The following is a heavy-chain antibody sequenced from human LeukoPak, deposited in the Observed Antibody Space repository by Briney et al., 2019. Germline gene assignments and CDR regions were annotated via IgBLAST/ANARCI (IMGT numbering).Heavy chain of an antibody. CDR2: ISSSGSTI. Sequence: PGGSLRLFCAASGFTVSSNYMSWVRQAPGKGLEWVSYISSSGSTIYYADSVKGRFTISRDNSKNTLYLQMNSLRAEDTAVYYCARDGDGDQELWGCYFDYWGQGTLVTVSS. J-gene: IGHJ4*02. CDR3: ARDGDGDQELWGCYFDY. D-gene: IGHD4-17*01. V-gene: IGHV3-48*01. CDR1: GFTVSSNY.